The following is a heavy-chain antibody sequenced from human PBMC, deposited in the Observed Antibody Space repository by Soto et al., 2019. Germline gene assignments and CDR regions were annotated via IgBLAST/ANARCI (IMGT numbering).Heavy chain of an antibody. D-gene: IGHD3-22*01. Sequence: ASVKVSCKASGHTFTSYGISWVRQAPGQGLEWMGWISAYNGNTNYGQKLQGRVTMTTDTSTRTAYMELRSLRSDDTAVYYCAREYYDSSGYYYRDYWGQGTLVTVSS. CDR3: AREYYDSSGYYYRDY. J-gene: IGHJ4*02. V-gene: IGHV1-18*01. CDR1: GHTFTSYG. CDR2: ISAYNGNT.